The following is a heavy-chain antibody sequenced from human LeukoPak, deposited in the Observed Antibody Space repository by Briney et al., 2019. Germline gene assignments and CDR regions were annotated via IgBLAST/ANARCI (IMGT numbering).Heavy chain of an antibody. J-gene: IGHJ4*02. D-gene: IGHD2-21*01. CDR3: AKDYFGSLEY. Sequence: GGSLRLSCAASGFTFSVSWMHWVRQAPGKGLVWVSVIESDGSGATYADSVKGRFTISRDNAKNTVYLQMNSLRDEDTAVYYCAKDYFGSLEYWGQGTLVTVSS. CDR1: GFTFSVSW. V-gene: IGHV3-74*03. CDR2: IESDGSGA.